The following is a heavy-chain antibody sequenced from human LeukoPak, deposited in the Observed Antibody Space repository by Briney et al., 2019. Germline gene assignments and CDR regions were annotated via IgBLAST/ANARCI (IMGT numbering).Heavy chain of an antibody. CDR1: GFTFSSSA. CDR2: ISSSSSYI. CDR3: ASTRVGNTPYYMDV. Sequence: GEFLRLSCAASGFTFSSSAMNWVRQAPGKGLEWVSSISSSSSYIYYADSVKGRFTISRDNAKNSLYLQMNSLRAEDTAVYYCASTRVGNTPYYMDVWGKGTTVTVSS. V-gene: IGHV3-21*01. D-gene: IGHD1-26*01. J-gene: IGHJ6*03.